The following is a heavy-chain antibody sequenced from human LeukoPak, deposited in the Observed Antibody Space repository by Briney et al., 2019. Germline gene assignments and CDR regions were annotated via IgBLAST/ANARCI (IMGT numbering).Heavy chain of an antibody. CDR1: GFTFSSYG. CDR3: AKDAPIVVVTPPHWFDP. V-gene: IGHV3-23*01. J-gene: IGHJ5*02. D-gene: IGHD2-21*02. CDR2: ISGSGGST. Sequence: PGGTLRLSCAASGFTFSSYGMSWVRQAPGKGLEWVSAISGSGGSTYYADSVKGRFTISRDNSKNTLYLQMNSLRAEDTAVYYCAKDAPIVVVTPPHWFDPWGQGTLVTVSS.